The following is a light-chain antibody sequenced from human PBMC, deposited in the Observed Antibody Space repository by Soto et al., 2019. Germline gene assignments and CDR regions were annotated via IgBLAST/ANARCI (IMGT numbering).Light chain of an antibody. J-gene: IGKJ1*01. Sequence: EIVLTQSPGTLSLSPGERATLSCRASQRLSSNYLAWFQQKPGQAPRLLIYGASSRATGIPDRFSGSGSGTDFTLTIPRLEPEDFAVYYCLQYGSSVWTFGQGTKVEIK. CDR2: GAS. V-gene: IGKV3-20*01. CDR3: LQYGSSVWT. CDR1: QRLSSNY.